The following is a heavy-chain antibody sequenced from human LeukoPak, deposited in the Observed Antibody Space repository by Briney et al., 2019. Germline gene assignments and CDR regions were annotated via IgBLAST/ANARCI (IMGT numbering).Heavy chain of an antibody. CDR1: GASISSAY. D-gene: IGHD3-22*01. J-gene: IGHJ3*02. CDR3: ARRGPYDTSGYAFDI. Sequence: SETLSLTCTVSGASISSAYWSWIRQPPGKGLEWIGYIYSSGITNYNTSLKSRVTISVDTSQNQLSLKLTSVTAAETAVYYCARRGPYDTSGYAFDIWGQGTVVTVSS. V-gene: IGHV4-59*01. CDR2: IYSSGIT.